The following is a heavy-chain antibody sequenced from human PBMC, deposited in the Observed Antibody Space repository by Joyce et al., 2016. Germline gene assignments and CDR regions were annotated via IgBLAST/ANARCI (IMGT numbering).Heavy chain of an antibody. CDR1: GFTFSNYG. Sequence: LRLSCAASGFTFSNYGMHWVRQAPGKGLGWVAVISYDESNKNYADSVKGRFTISRDNSKNTLYLQMNSLRPEDTAVYYCAKGGSKLRLLDWLLADATFDYWGQGTRVTVSS. D-gene: IGHD3-3*01. CDR3: AKGGSKLRLLDWLLADATFDY. J-gene: IGHJ4*02. V-gene: IGHV3-30*18. CDR2: ISYDESNK.